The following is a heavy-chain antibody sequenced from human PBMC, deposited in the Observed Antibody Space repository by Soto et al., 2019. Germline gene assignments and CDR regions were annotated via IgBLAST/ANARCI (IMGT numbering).Heavy chain of an antibody. CDR2: ISYDGSNK. V-gene: IGHV3-30*18. D-gene: IGHD6-19*01. CDR1: GFTFSSYG. CDR3: AKESGIAVAGTFDY. Sequence: QVQLVESGGGVVQPGRSLRLSCAASGFTFSSYGMHWVRQAPGKGLEWVAVISYDGSNKYYADSVKGRFTISRDNSKNTLYLQMNSLRAEDTAVYYCAKESGIAVAGTFDYWGQGTLVTVSS. J-gene: IGHJ4*02.